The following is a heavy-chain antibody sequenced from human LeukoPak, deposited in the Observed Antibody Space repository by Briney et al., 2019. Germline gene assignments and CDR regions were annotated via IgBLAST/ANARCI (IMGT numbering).Heavy chain of an antibody. V-gene: IGHV3-49*04. J-gene: IGHJ6*02. CDR2: IRSKAYGGTT. CDR3: TREYYYGSGSMDV. D-gene: IGHD3-10*01. CDR1: GFTFSSYS. Sequence: GGFLRLSCAASGFTFSSYSMNWVRQAPGKGLEWVGFIRSKAYGGTTEYAASVKGRFTISRDDSKSIAYLQMNSLKTEDTAVYYCTREYYYGSGSMDVWGQGTTVTVSS.